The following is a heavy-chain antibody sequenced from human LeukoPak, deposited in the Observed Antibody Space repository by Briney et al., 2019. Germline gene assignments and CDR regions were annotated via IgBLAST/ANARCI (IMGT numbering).Heavy chain of an antibody. CDR3: ARCTSTSCYNFDY. J-gene: IGHJ4*02. Sequence: SETLSLTCTVSGGSINSGSYYWNWIRQSAGKGLEWIGHIHTTGSTNCNPSLKSRVTTSLDTPKNQFSLKLNSVTAADTAVYYCARCTSTSCYNFDYWGQGSLVTVSS. V-gene: IGHV4-61*09. CDR2: IHTTGST. CDR1: GGSINSGSYY. D-gene: IGHD2-2*02.